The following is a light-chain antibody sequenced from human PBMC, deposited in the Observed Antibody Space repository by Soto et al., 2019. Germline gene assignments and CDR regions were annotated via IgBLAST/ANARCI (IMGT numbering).Light chain of an antibody. V-gene: IGKV3D-20*02. Sequence: EIVLTQSPGTLSLSPGERATLSCRASQSVRNSYLAWYQQKRGQAPRLLIYDASTRATGIPARFSGSGSGTDFTLTISSLEPEDFAVYYCQQRSNWPWTFGQGTKVDIK. CDR2: DAS. J-gene: IGKJ1*01. CDR3: QQRSNWPWT. CDR1: QSVRNSY.